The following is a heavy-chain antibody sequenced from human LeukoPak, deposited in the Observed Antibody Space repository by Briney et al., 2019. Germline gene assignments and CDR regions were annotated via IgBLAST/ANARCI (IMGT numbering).Heavy chain of an antibody. J-gene: IGHJ4*02. D-gene: IGHD2-15*01. Sequence: KPSETLSLTCTVSGYSISSGYYWGWIRQPPGKGLEWIGSIYHSGSTNYNPSLKSRVTISVDTSKNQFSLKLSSVTAADTAVYYCARVLRGYCSGGSCYEIDYWGQGTLVTVSS. CDR3: ARVLRGYCSGGSCYEIDY. V-gene: IGHV4-38-2*02. CDR2: IYHSGST. CDR1: GYSISSGYY.